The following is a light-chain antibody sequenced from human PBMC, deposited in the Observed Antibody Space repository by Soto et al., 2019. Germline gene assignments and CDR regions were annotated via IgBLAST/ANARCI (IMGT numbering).Light chain of an antibody. CDR1: QSVTNSF. CDR2: GAS. Sequence: EIVLSQSPGTLSLSPGERATLSCRASQSVTNSFLACYQQKPGQAPRLLIYGASSRATGIPDRFSGSGSGTDFTLTISRLEPEDFAVYYCQQYGSSPAITFGQGTRLEIK. CDR3: QQYGSSPAIT. J-gene: IGKJ5*01. V-gene: IGKV3-20*01.